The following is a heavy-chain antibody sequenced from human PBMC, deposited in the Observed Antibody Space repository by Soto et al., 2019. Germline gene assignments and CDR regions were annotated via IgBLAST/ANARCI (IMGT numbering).Heavy chain of an antibody. V-gene: IGHV4-34*01. CDR3: ARCRAHGIAHPQYYYYMDV. CDR2: INHSGST. D-gene: IGHD6-13*01. CDR1: GGSFSGYY. J-gene: IGHJ6*03. Sequence: QVQLQQWGAGLLKPSETLSLTCAVYGGSFSGYYWSWIHQPPGKGLEWIGEINHSGSTNYNPSLKSRVTISVDTSKNQFSLKLSSVTAADTAVYYCARCRAHGIAHPQYYYYMDVWGKGTTVTVSS.